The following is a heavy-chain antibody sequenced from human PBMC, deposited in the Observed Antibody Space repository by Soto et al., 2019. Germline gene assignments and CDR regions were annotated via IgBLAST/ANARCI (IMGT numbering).Heavy chain of an antibody. CDR3: AGDCSSTSCFTRDAFDI. J-gene: IGHJ3*02. CDR1: GFTFSSYS. V-gene: IGHV3-21*01. Sequence: PVGSLRLSCAASGFTFSSYSMNWVRQAPGKGLEWVSSISSSSSYIYYADSVKGRFTISRDNAKNSLYLQMNSLRAEDTAVYYCAGDCSSTSCFTRDAFDIWGQGTMVTVSS. CDR2: ISSSSSYI. D-gene: IGHD2-2*02.